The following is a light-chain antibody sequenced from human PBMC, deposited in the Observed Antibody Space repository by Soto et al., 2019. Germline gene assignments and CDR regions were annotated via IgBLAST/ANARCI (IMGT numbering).Light chain of an antibody. V-gene: IGKV3-15*01. Sequence: VLTQSPATLSVSPGERAILSCRASQSLSNLAWYQQKPGQAPRLLIFGASTRATGIPARFSGSGSGTELNLTISSLQSEDFAVYYCHQYNDWAGWTFGQGTKVEIK. J-gene: IGKJ1*01. CDR1: QSLSN. CDR2: GAS. CDR3: HQYNDWAGWT.